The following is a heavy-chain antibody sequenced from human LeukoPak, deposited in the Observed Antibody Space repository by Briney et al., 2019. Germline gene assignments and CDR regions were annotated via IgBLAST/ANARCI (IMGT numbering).Heavy chain of an antibody. V-gene: IGHV4-38-2*01. CDR1: GYSISSGYY. D-gene: IGHD6-13*01. J-gene: IGHJ4*02. Sequence: SETLSLTCAVSGYSISSGYYWGWIRQPPGKGLEWIGSIYHSGSTYYNPSLKSRVTISVDTSKNQFSLKLSSVTAADTAAYYCARGGIAAAGTSFDYWGQGTLVTVSS. CDR2: IYHSGST. CDR3: ARGGIAAAGTSFDY.